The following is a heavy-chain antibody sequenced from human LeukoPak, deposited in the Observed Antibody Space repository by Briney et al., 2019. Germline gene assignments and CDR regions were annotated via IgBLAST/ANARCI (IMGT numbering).Heavy chain of an antibody. J-gene: IGHJ6*04. CDR1: GFTFSSYW. CDR2: IKQDGSEK. CDR3: ARDPSITHMDV. V-gene: IGHV3-7*01. Sequence: GGSLRLSCAASGFTFSSYWMSWVRQAPGKGLEWVANIKQDGSEKYYVGSVKGRFTISRDNAKNSLYLQMKSLRAKDTAVYYCARDPSITHMDVWGKGTTVTVSS. D-gene: IGHD3-10*01.